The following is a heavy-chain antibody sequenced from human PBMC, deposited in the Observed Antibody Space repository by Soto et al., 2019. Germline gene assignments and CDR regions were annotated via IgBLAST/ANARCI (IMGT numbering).Heavy chain of an antibody. CDR2: ISAYNGNT. CDR3: ARESGYCSGGSCNGHWFDP. CDR1: GYTLYRYG. J-gene: IGHJ5*02. D-gene: IGHD2-15*01. V-gene: IGHV1-18*01. Sequence: GGSVEVSRKAFGYTLYRYGISWVRQGPGQGLEWMGWISAYNGNTNYAQKLQGRVTMTTDTSTSTAYMELRSLRSDDTAVYYCARESGYCSGGSCNGHWFDPWGQGTLVTVSS.